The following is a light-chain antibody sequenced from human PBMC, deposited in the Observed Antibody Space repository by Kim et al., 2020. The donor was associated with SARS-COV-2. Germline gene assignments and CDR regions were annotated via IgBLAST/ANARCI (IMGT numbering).Light chain of an antibody. V-gene: IGKV3-15*01. CDR3: QQYNNWPLT. CDR2: GAS. CDR1: QSVSSN. Sequence: EVVMTQSPAALSVSPGERVTISCRARQSVSSNLAWYQQKPGQAPRLLIYGASTRATGFPARFSGSGSGTEFTLTISSLQSEDFAVYYCQQYNNWPLTFGGGTKVDIK. J-gene: IGKJ4*01.